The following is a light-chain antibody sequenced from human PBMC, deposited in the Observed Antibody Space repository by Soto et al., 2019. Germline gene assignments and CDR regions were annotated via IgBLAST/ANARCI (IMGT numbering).Light chain of an antibody. CDR2: GAS. Sequence: IVLTQSPGTLPLSPGERATLPCRASQSVSSSYLAWYQQKPGQAPRLLIYGASSRATGIPDRFSGSGSGTDFTLTISRLEPEDFAVYYCQHYGSSPKTFGQGTKVDIK. CDR1: QSVSSSY. CDR3: QHYGSSPKT. V-gene: IGKV3-20*01. J-gene: IGKJ1*01.